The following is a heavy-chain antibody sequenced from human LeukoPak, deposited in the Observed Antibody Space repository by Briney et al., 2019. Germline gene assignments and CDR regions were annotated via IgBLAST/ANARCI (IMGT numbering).Heavy chain of an antibody. CDR3: AKYYYDSSGYPDPYFDD. Sequence: GGSLRLSCAASGFTFSSYAMSWVRQAPGKGLEWVSAMSGSGGSTYYADSVKGRFTISRDNSKNTLYLQMNSLRAEDTAVYYCAKYYYDSSGYPDPYFDDWGQGTLVTVSS. V-gene: IGHV3-23*01. CDR2: MSGSGGST. J-gene: IGHJ4*02. CDR1: GFTFSSYA. D-gene: IGHD3-22*01.